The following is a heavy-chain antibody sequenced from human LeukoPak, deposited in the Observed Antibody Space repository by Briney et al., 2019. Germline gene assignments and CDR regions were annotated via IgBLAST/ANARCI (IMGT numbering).Heavy chain of an antibody. CDR2: IKQDGSEK. CDR1: GFTFSSYW. CDR3: ARVDIVVVPTAFQQ. D-gene: IGHD2-2*01. Sequence: GGSLRLSCAASGFTFSSYWMSWVRQAPEKGLEWVANIKQDGSEKYYVDSVKGRFTISRDNAKNSLYLQMNSLRAEDTAVYYCARVDIVVVPTAFQQWGQGTLVTVSS. J-gene: IGHJ1*01. V-gene: IGHV3-7*01.